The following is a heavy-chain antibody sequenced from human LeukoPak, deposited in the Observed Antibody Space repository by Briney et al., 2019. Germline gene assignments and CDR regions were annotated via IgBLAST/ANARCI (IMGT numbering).Heavy chain of an antibody. CDR2: IYWDDDK. J-gene: IGHJ4*02. Sequence: SSAQLVEPSQNITVTCKFAGFSLSPSGLGMGWIRQPPGKALEWLALIYWDDDKRYSPSLKSRLTITKDTSKNQVVFTMTNMDPVDTGTYYCARRLPVSGGRFFDYWGQGALVTVSS. V-gene: IGHV2-5*02. D-gene: IGHD2-15*01. CDR1: GFSLSPSGLG. CDR3: ARRLPVSGGRFFDY.